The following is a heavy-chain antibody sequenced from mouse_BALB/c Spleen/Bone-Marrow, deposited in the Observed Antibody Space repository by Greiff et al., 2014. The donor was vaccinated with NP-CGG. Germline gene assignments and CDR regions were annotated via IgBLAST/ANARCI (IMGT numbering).Heavy chain of an antibody. V-gene: IGHV1S34*01. J-gene: IGHJ2*01. CDR2: ISCYNGAT. CDR3: ARTCGAYGYDGGYYFYY. D-gene: IGHD2-2*01. CDR1: GYSFTGYY. Sequence: LVKTGASVKISCKASGYSFTGYYMHWVKQSHGKSLEWIGYISCYNGATSYNQKFKGKATFTVDTSSSTAYMQFNSLTSENSAVYYCARTCGAYGYDGGYYFYYWGQGTTLTVSS.